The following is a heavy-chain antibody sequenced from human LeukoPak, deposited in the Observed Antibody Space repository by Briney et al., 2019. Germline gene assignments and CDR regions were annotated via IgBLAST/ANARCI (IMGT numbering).Heavy chain of an antibody. CDR1: GYTFTSYG. CDR2: ISAYNGNT. D-gene: IGHD3-10*01. CDR3: ARDDTMVRGYQNYYYIMDV. Sequence: GASVKVSCKASGYTFTSYGSSWVRQAPGQGLEWMGWISAYNGNTNYAQKLQGRVTMTTDASTSTAYMELRSLRADDTAVYYCARDDTMVRGYQNYYYIMDVWGQGTTVTVSS. V-gene: IGHV1-18*01. J-gene: IGHJ6*02.